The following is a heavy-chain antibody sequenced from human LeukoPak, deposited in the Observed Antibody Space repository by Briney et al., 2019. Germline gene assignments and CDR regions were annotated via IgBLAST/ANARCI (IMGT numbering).Heavy chain of an antibody. CDR2: ISSSSSTI. V-gene: IGHV3-48*01. Sequence: QTGGSLRLSCAASGFIFSSYSMNWVRQAPGKGLEWVSYISSSSSTIYYADSVKGRFTISRDNANNSLYLQMNSLRAEDTAVYYCAKDFHSAGPYYFDYWGQGTLVTVSS. CDR3: AKDFHSAGPYYFDY. J-gene: IGHJ4*02. D-gene: IGHD6-13*01. CDR1: GFIFSSYS.